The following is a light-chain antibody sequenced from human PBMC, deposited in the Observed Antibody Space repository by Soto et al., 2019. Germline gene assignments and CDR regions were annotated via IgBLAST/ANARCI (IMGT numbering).Light chain of an antibody. CDR2: DTS. V-gene: IGKV3-15*01. Sequence: EIVVTHSPATLTVSPGESVTLSCRASQSVSSSSGSYQQRARQAPRLLIYDTSTRVGGIAGRFTVSGSEIEFTPTVGSRQSDDFAVYFCKQYVHWRPGTIGQG. J-gene: IGKJ1*01. CDR3: KQYVHWRPGT. CDR1: QSVSSS.